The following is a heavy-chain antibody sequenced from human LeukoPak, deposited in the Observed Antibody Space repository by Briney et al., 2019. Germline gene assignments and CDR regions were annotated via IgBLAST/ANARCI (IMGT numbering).Heavy chain of an antibody. V-gene: IGHV3-64*01. J-gene: IGHJ4*02. Sequence: WGSLRLSCAASGFTFSSYVMHGVSQAPGKGLEYVSVITSNGGTTYYANSVKGRFTISRDNSRNTLYLQMGSLRAEDTAVYYCARDGLKFWGQGTLVTVSS. D-gene: IGHD5/OR15-5a*01. CDR1: GFTFSSYV. CDR2: ITSNGGTT. CDR3: ARDGLKF.